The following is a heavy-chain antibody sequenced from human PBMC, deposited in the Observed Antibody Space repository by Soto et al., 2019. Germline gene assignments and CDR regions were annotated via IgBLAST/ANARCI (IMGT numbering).Heavy chain of an antibody. D-gene: IGHD3-10*01. Sequence: GGSLRLSCAVSGITFSLNAMSWVRQAPGKGLEWVSAIDGGGGTTAYAESVKGRFTISRDNSKNTLYLQMNSLRAEDTAVYYCAKKWYGSGNYYSKDLFEYWGQGTLVTVSS. J-gene: IGHJ4*02. CDR3: AKKWYGSGNYYSKDLFEY. CDR2: IDGGGGTT. V-gene: IGHV3-23*01. CDR1: GITFSLNA.